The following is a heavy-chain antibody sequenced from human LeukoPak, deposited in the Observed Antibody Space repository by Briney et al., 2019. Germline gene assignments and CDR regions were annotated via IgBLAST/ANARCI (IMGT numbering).Heavy chain of an antibody. CDR3: ARDPRSYRMVYYYYYMDV. CDR1: GFTFSDYY. V-gene: IGHV3-11*01. Sequence: GGSLRLSCAASGFTFSDYYMSWIRQAPGKGLEWVSYFSSSGSTIYYADSVKGRFTISRDNAKNSLYLQMNSLRAEDTAVYYCARDPRSYRMVYYYYYMDVWGKGTTVTVSS. CDR2: FSSSGSTI. J-gene: IGHJ6*03. D-gene: IGHD1-26*01.